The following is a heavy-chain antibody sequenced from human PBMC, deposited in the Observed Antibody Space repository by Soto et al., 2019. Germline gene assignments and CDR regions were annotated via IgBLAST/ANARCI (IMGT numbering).Heavy chain of an antibody. CDR1: GGTFSSYA. J-gene: IGHJ6*02. CDR3: ANSYALNQYYYYGMDV. Sequence: QVQLVQSGAEVKKPGSSVKVSCKASGGTFSSYAISWVRQAPGQGLEWMGGIIPIFGTANYAQKFQGRVTMTADESTSTAYMELSSLRSEDTAVYYCANSYALNQYYYYGMDVWGQGTTVTVSS. V-gene: IGHV1-69*12. D-gene: IGHD5-18*01. CDR2: IIPIFGTA.